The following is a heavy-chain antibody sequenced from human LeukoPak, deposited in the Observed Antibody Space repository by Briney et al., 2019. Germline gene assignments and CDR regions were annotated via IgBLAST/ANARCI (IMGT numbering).Heavy chain of an antibody. CDR3: AREGYYDTNFDY. D-gene: IGHD3-22*01. Sequence: GGSLRLSCAASGFTFSSYWMHWVRQAPGKGLVWVSRINSDGSSTSYADSVKGRFTISRDNAMNTLYLQMNSLRAEDTAVYYCAREGYYDTNFDYWGQGTLVTVSS. CDR2: INSDGSST. CDR1: GFTFSSYW. V-gene: IGHV3-74*01. J-gene: IGHJ4*02.